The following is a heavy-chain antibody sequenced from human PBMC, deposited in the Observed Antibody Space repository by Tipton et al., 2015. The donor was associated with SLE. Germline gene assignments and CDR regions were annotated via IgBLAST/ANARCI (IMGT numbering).Heavy chain of an antibody. J-gene: IGHJ6*03. CDR1: GGSISSYY. CDR3: ARDSASDYYYYMDV. V-gene: IGHV4-4*07. CDR2: IYTSGST. Sequence: LRLSCTVSGGSISSYYWSWIRQPAGKGLEWIGRIYTSGSTNYNPPLKSRVTMSVDTSKNQFPLKLSSVTAADTAVYYCARDSASDYYYYMDVWGKGTTVTVSS. D-gene: IGHD3-10*01.